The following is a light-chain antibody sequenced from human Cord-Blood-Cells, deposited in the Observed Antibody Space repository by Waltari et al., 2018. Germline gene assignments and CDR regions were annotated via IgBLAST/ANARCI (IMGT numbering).Light chain of an antibody. Sequence: DIQMTQSPSSLSASVGDRVTITCQASQDISNYLNWYQQKPGKAPKLLIYDAANLETGVPSRFSGSGPGTEFTFTISSLQPEDIATYYCQQYDNLPLTFGGGTKVEIK. CDR2: DAA. CDR3: QQYDNLPLT. CDR1: QDISNY. V-gene: IGKV1-33*01. J-gene: IGKJ4*01.